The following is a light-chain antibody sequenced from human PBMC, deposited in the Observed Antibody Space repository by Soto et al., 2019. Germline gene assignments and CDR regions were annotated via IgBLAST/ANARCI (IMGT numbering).Light chain of an antibody. CDR3: SSYTSSTSYV. J-gene: IGLJ1*01. CDR1: SSDVGGYDY. Sequence: QSALTQPASVSGSPGQSITISCTGTSSDVGGYDYVSWYQQHPGKAPKLMIYEVSNRPSGVSNRFSGSKSGNTASLTIPGLQAEDEADYYCSSYTSSTSYVFGTGTKVTAL. V-gene: IGLV2-14*01. CDR2: EVS.